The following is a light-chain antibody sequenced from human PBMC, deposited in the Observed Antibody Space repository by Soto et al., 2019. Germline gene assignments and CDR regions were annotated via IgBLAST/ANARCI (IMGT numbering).Light chain of an antibody. Sequence: EVVMTQSPATLSVSPGERATLSCRASQNISSYLIWYQQKPGQAPRLLIYDVSNRATGIPARFSGSGSGTDFSLTISSLEPEDFAVYYCQQRSHWPRTFGQGTKVDIK. CDR1: QNISSY. J-gene: IGKJ1*01. CDR3: QQRSHWPRT. CDR2: DVS. V-gene: IGKV3-11*01.